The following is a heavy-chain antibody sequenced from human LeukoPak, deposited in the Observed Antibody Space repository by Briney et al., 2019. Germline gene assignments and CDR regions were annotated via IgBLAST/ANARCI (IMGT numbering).Heavy chain of an antibody. D-gene: IGHD3-10*01. CDR3: ARGRRFGELLPQVPYYFDY. V-gene: IGHV4-30-4*01. CDR2: LYYSGST. CDR1: GGSISSGDYY. Sequence: SQTLSLTCTVPGGSISSGDYYWSWIRQPPGQALEWIGYLYYSGSTYYNPSLKSRVTISVDTSKNQFSLKLSSVTAADTAVYYCARGRRFGELLPQVPYYFDYWGQGTLVTVSS. J-gene: IGHJ4*02.